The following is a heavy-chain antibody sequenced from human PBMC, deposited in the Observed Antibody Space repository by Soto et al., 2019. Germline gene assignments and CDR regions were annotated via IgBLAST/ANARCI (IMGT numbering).Heavy chain of an antibody. CDR3: ARQKVVTLIDY. J-gene: IGHJ4*02. Sequence: SETLSLTCTVSGGSISSYYWSWIRQPPGKGLEWIGYIYYSGSTNYNPSLKSRVTISVDTSKNQLSLKLSSVTAADTAVYYCARQKVVTLIDYWGQGTLVTVSS. D-gene: IGHD2-21*02. CDR2: IYYSGST. CDR1: GGSISSYY. V-gene: IGHV4-59*01.